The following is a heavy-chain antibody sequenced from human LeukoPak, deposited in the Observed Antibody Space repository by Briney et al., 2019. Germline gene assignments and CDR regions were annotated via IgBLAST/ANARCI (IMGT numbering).Heavy chain of an antibody. Sequence: GGSLRLSCAASGFTFSDYYMTWIRQAPGKGLEWVSYLSSSGSIIYYADSVKGRFTISRDNAKNSLYLQMNSLRAEDAAVYYCAGMSRICSGSSCFIDYWGQGTLVTVSS. CDR2: LSSSGSII. CDR3: AGMSRICSGSSCFIDY. V-gene: IGHV3-11*01. CDR1: GFTFSDYY. D-gene: IGHD2-15*01. J-gene: IGHJ4*02.